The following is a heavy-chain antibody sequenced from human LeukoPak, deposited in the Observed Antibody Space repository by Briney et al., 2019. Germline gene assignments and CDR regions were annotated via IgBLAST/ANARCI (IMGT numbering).Heavy chain of an antibody. CDR1: GYTFTGYY. CDR3: ARELLYYYGSGSRTESLLDY. Sequence: ASVKVSCKASGYTFTGYYMHWVRQAPGQGLEWMGIINPSGGSTSYAQKFQGRVTMTRDMSTSTVYMELSSLRSEDTAVYYCARELLYYYGSGSRTESLLDYWGQGTLVTVSS. J-gene: IGHJ4*02. D-gene: IGHD3-10*01. CDR2: INPSGGST. V-gene: IGHV1-46*01.